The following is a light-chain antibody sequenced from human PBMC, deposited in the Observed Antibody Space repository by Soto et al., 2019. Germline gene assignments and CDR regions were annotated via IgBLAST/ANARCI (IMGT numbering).Light chain of an antibody. CDR2: DAS. CDR3: QQYNDWPLT. Sequence: EIVLTQSPATLSLSPGERATLSCRASQSVNSYLAWYQQKPGQAPRLLIYDASNRAAGIPARFSGTGSGTEFTLTISSLQSEDFALYYCQQYNDWPLTFGQGTKV. CDR1: QSVNSY. V-gene: IGKV3-11*01. J-gene: IGKJ1*01.